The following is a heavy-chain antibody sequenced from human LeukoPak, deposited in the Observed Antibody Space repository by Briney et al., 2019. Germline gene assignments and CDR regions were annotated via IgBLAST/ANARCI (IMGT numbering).Heavy chain of an antibody. Sequence: GGSLRLSCAASGFTFSSYAMSWVRQAPGKGLEWVSAISGSGGSTYYADSVKGRFTISRDNSKNTLYLQMNSLRAEDTAVYYCAKGQVGDTAMAPDFDYWGQGTLVTVSS. V-gene: IGHV3-23*01. J-gene: IGHJ4*02. D-gene: IGHD5-18*01. CDR2: ISGSGGST. CDR1: GFTFSSYA. CDR3: AKGQVGDTAMAPDFDY.